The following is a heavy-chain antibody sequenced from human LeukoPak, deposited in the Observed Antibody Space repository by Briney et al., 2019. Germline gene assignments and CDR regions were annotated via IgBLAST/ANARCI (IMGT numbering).Heavy chain of an antibody. J-gene: IGHJ3*02. V-gene: IGHV3-21*01. Sequence: GGSLRLSCAASGFTFSSYSMNWVRQAPGKGLEWVSSISSSSSYIYYADSVKGRFTISRDNAKNSLYLQMNSLRVEDTAVYYCARGYSNYGYAFDIWGQGTMVTVSS. CDR1: GFTFSSYS. CDR3: ARGYSNYGYAFDI. CDR2: ISSSSSYI. D-gene: IGHD4-11*01.